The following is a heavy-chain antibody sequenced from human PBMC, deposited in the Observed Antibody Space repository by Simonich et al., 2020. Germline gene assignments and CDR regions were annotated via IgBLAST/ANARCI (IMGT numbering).Heavy chain of an antibody. CDR1: GYTFPSYG. V-gene: IGHV1-18*01. CDR3: ARDQGGRAAAATDY. D-gene: IGHD6-13*01. CDR2: LTAYNGIT. J-gene: IGHJ4*02. Sequence: QVQLVQSGAEVKKPGASVKVSCKASGYTFPSYGISRVRQAPGQGLEWMGRLTAYNGITNYAQKLQGRGTMTTDTSTSTAYMELRSLRSDDTAVYYCARDQGGRAAAATDYWGQGTLVTVSS.